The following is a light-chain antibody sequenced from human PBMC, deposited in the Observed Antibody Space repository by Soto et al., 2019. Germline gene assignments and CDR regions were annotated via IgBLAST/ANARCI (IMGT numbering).Light chain of an antibody. Sequence: EILMTQPPATLSVSPGERATLSCRASQSVSNYLAWYQQIPGQPPRLLIYGASTRATGIPARFSGSGSGTEFTLTISSLQSEDFAVYYCQQYNNWPRTFGQGTKVEIK. V-gene: IGKV3-15*01. J-gene: IGKJ1*01. CDR2: GAS. CDR3: QQYNNWPRT. CDR1: QSVSNY.